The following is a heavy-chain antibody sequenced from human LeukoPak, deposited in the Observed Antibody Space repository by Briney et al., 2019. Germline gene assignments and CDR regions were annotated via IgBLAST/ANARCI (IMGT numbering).Heavy chain of an antibody. Sequence: GGSLRLSCAASGFTFDDYAMHWVRQAPGKGLEWVSGISWNSGSIGYADSVKGRFTISRDNAKNSLYLQMNSLRAEDTALYYCAKDIGERVRSFDWLPLYYYYHYMDVWGKGTTVSASS. CDR1: GFTFDDYA. D-gene: IGHD3-9*01. CDR2: ISWNSGSI. J-gene: IGHJ6*03. V-gene: IGHV3-9*01. CDR3: AKDIGERVRSFDWLPLYYYYHYMDV.